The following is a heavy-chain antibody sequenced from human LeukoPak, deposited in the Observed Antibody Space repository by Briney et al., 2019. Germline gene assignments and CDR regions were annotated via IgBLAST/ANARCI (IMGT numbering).Heavy chain of an antibody. Sequence: SETLSLTCTVSGGSISSYYWSWIRQPAGKGLERIGRIYTSGSTNYNPSLKSRVTMSVDTSKNQFSLKLSSVTAADTAVYYCAREVAAAGTRVLDCWGQGTLVTVSS. CDR2: IYTSGST. CDR3: AREVAAAGTRVLDC. D-gene: IGHD6-13*01. CDR1: GGSISSYY. J-gene: IGHJ4*02. V-gene: IGHV4-4*07.